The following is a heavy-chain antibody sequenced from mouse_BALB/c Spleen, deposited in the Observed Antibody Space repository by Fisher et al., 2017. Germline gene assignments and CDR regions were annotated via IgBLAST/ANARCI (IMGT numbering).Heavy chain of an antibody. D-gene: IGHD4-1*01. J-gene: IGHJ4*01. CDR3: ARELTGTNYAMDY. Sequence: GRFTISRDNAKNTLYLEMSSLRSEDTAMYYCARELTGTNYAMDYWGQGTSVTVS. V-gene: IGHV5-9-4*01.